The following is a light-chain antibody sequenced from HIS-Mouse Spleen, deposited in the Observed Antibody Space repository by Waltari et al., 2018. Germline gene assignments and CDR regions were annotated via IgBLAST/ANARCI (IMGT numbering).Light chain of an antibody. J-gene: IGLJ3*02. V-gene: IGLV1-47*01. CDR2: RNN. CDR1: SSNIGSNY. Sequence: QSVLTQPPSASGTPGQRVTISCSGSSSNIGSNYVYWYQQLPGTAPKLLIYRNNQGPSGGPDRFSGSKSGTSASLGISGLRSEDEADYYCAAWDDSLSGPVFGGGTKLTVL. CDR3: AAWDDSLSGPV.